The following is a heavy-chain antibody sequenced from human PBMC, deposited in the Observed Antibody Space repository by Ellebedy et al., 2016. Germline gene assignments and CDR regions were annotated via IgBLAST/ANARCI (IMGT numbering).Heavy chain of an antibody. Sequence: GGSLRLSXAASGFTLSDYYMSWIRQSPGKGLEWVSYISRSGSTINYSDSVKGRFIISRDNAKNSLFLQMNSLRVEDTAVYYCARDGSEWSRDYWGQGTLVTVSS. CDR1: GFTLSDYY. CDR2: ISRSGSTI. D-gene: IGHD3-3*01. CDR3: ARDGSEWSRDY. J-gene: IGHJ4*02. V-gene: IGHV3-11*04.